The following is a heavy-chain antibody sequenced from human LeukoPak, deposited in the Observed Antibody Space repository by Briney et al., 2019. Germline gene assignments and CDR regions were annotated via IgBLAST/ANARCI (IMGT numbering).Heavy chain of an antibody. J-gene: IGHJ4*02. CDR2: IYTSGST. CDR1: GGSISNYY. CDR3: ARDRAYGDHYFDY. D-gene: IGHD4-17*01. V-gene: IGHV4-4*07. Sequence: SETLSLTCTVSGGSISNYYWSWIRQPAGKGLEWIGRIYTSGSTNYNPSLKSRVTMSVDTSKNQFSLRLSSVTAADTAVYYCARDRAYGDHYFDYWGQGTLVTVFS.